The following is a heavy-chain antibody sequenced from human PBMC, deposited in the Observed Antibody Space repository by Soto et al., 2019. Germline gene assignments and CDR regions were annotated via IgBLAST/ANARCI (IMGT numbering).Heavy chain of an antibody. J-gene: IGHJ6*02. CDR1: GGTFNNFA. CDR3: ATATISPVSATLYHYGMDV. V-gene: IGHV1-69*01. D-gene: IGHD6-25*01. CDR2: IMPVFHTT. Sequence: QVQLVQSGAEVKKPGSSVKVSCQASGGTFNNFAFTWVRQAPGQGLEWLGGIMPVFHTTNIAQTFQDRITVTADDFTTTVYMEMTSLRYDDTDVYYCATATISPVSATLYHYGMDVWGQGTTVTVSS.